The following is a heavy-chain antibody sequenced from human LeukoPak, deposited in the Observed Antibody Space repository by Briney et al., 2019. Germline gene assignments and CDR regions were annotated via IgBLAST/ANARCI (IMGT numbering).Heavy chain of an antibody. Sequence: GGSLRLSCAASGFTFSSYSMTWVRQAPGKGLEWVSYISGSGSSIYYADSVKGRFTISRDNAKNSLYLQMNSLRAEDTAVYYCARQLDSWGQGTLVTVSS. CDR3: ARQLDS. J-gene: IGHJ4*02. CDR1: GFTFSSYS. CDR2: ISGSGSSI. V-gene: IGHV3-48*01.